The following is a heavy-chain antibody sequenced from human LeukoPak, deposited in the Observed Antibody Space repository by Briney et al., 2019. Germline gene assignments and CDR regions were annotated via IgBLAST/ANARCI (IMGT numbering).Heavy chain of an antibody. Sequence: GGSLRLSCAASGFTFSDYGMTWVRQAPGKGLEWVSGINWNVGSTGYADSVKGRFTISRDNAKNSLYLQMNSLRAEDTALYYCARGFSYSSAWYGAYYFDYWGQGTLVTVSS. V-gene: IGHV3-20*04. CDR2: INWNVGST. CDR1: GFTFSDYG. J-gene: IGHJ4*02. D-gene: IGHD6-19*01. CDR3: ARGFSYSSAWYGAYYFDY.